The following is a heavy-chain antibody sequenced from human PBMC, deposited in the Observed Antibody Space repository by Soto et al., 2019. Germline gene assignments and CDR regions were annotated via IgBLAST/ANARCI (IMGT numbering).Heavy chain of an antibody. D-gene: IGHD1-7*01. Sequence: ASVKASCKASGYTFTSYAMHWVRQAPGQRLEWMGWINAGNGNTKYSQKFQGRVTITRDTSASTAYMELSSLRSEDTAVYYCARGGTGTTFAYMDVWGKGTTVTVSS. CDR1: GYTFTSYA. CDR3: ARGGTGTTFAYMDV. CDR2: INAGNGNT. J-gene: IGHJ6*03. V-gene: IGHV1-3*01.